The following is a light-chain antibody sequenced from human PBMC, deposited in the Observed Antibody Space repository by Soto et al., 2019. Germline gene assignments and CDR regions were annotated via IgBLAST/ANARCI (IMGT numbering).Light chain of an antibody. CDR2: DAS. Sequence: EIVRTQSPATLSLSPGESATLSCRATRSVSSYLAWYQQKPGQAPRLLIYDASSRPTDIPARFSGSGSGTDFTLTISSLEPEDFALYYCQQRSNWPITFGQGTRLEIK. CDR1: RSVSSY. J-gene: IGKJ5*01. V-gene: IGKV3-11*01. CDR3: QQRSNWPIT.